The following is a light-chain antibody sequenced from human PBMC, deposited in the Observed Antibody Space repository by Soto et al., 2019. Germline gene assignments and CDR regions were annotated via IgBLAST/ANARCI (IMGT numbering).Light chain of an antibody. CDR3: QSDDGRLSCPV. Sequence: VAGSLKKKITISCTGSSSNIDAGYDVHWYQQLPGTDPKLLIYGNSNRPSRVPNRFSGSKSGTSASLAIIGLQAEDEDDFFFQSDDGRLSCPVF. CDR1: SSNIDAGYD. CDR2: GNS. V-gene: IGLV1-40*01. J-gene: IGLJ3*02.